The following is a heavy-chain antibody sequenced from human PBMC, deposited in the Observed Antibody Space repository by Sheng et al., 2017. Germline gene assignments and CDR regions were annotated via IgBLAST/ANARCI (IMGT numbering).Heavy chain of an antibody. CDR3: ARGNAYYYDSSGWSDAFDI. CDR1: GGSISSSSYY. V-gene: IGHV4-39*07. Sequence: QLQLQESGPGLVKPSETLSLTCTVSGGSISSSSYYWGWIRQPPGKGLEWIGSIYYSGSTYYNPSLKSRVTISVDTSKNQFSLKLSSVTAADTAVYYCARGNAYYYDSSGWSDAFDIWGQGTMFT. D-gene: IGHD3-22*01. J-gene: IGHJ3*02. CDR2: IYYSGST.